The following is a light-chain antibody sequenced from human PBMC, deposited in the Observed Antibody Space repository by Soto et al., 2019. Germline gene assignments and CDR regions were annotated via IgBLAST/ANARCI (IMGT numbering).Light chain of an antibody. CDR1: RSNIGSNF. CDR2: NSD. J-gene: IGLJ2*01. Sequence: QSVLTQPPSASGTPGQRVTISCSGSRSNIGSNFVNWYQQLPRTAPQLLIHNSDQRPSGVPDRFSGSKSDTSASLAISGLQSDDEADYYCSAWDDDLSGRIFGGGTKLTVL. V-gene: IGLV1-44*01. CDR3: SAWDDDLSGRI.